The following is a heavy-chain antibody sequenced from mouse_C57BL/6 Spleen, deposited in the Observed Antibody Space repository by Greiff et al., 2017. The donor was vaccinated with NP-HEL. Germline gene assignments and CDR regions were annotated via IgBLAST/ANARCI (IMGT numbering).Heavy chain of an antibody. Sequence: VQLQQSGAELVMPGASVKLSCKASGYTFTSYWMHWVKQRPGQGLEWIGEIDPSDSYTNYNQKFKGKSTLTVDKSSSTAYMQLSSLTSEDSAVYYCARGAVVTTVVATDWYFDVWGTGTTVTVSS. CDR1: GYTFTSYW. CDR2: IDPSDSYT. CDR3: ARGAVVTTVVATDWYFDV. V-gene: IGHV1-69*01. D-gene: IGHD1-1*01. J-gene: IGHJ1*03.